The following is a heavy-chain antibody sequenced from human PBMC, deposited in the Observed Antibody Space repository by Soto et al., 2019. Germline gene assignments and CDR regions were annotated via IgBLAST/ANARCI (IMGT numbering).Heavy chain of an antibody. CDR1: GFTFNTFG. Sequence: QVQLVESGGGVVQPVRSLRLSCAASGFTFNTFGMHWLRQAPGKGLEWVAVIWYDGGEKHYAASVKGRFTISRDNSKNTLFLQMNSLRAEHTAVYYCARDARIAVAYGMDVWGQGTTVTVSS. D-gene: IGHD6-19*01. CDR2: IWYDGGEK. J-gene: IGHJ6*02. V-gene: IGHV3-33*01. CDR3: ARDARIAVAYGMDV.